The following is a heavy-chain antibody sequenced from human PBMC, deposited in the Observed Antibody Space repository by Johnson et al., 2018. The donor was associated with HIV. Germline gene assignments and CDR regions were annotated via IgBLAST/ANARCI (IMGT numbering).Heavy chain of an antibody. CDR1: GLSFSSYG. CDR2: IWSDGSNK. V-gene: IGHV3-33*06. D-gene: IGHD3-22*01. CDR3: AKSQDRSAYDYDFDI. J-gene: IGHJ3*02. Sequence: QVQLVESGGGVVQPGRSVRLSCAASGLSFSSYGMEWVRQAPGKGLEWVAVIWSDGSNKNYGDSVKGRFTISRDNSKNTLYLQMSSLRAEDTAVYYCAKSQDRSAYDYDFDIWGQGTMVTVSS.